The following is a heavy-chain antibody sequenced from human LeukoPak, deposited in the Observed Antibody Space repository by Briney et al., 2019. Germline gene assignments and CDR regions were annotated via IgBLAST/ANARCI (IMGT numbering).Heavy chain of an antibody. CDR1: GYTFTSYG. V-gene: IGHV1-18*01. Sequence: ASVKVSCKASGYTFTSYGISWVRQAPGQGLEWMGWISAYNGNTNYAQKLQGRVTMTTDTSTSTAYMELRSLRSDDTAVHYCARESSEELWFGELLPFDPWGQGTLVTVSS. CDR3: ARESSEELWFGELLPFDP. CDR2: ISAYNGNT. D-gene: IGHD3-10*01. J-gene: IGHJ5*02.